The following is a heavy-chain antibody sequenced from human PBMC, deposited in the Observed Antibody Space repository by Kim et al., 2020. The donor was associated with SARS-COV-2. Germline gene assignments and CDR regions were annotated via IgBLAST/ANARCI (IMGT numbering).Heavy chain of an antibody. D-gene: IGHD3-3*01. CDR3: ARVIPGSGYYPGFDY. CDR1: GYTFTSYY. CDR2: INPSGGST. V-gene: IGHV1-46*01. Sequence: ASVKVSCKASGYTFTSYYMHWVRQAPGQGLEWMGIINPSGGSTSYAQKFQGRVTMTRDTSTSTVYMELSSLRSEDTAVYYCARVIPGSGYYPGFDYWGQGTLVTVSS. J-gene: IGHJ4*02.